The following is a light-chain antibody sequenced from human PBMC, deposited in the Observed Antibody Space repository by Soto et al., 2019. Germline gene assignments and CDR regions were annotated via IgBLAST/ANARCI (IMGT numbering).Light chain of an antibody. CDR2: AAS. J-gene: IGKJ1*01. Sequence: DVQMTQSPSTLSASVGERVTITCRASQSISSWLAWYQQKPGKAPKLLIYAASSLQSGVPSRFSGSGSGTDFTLTISSLQPEDFATYSCQQSYNSPQTFGRGTKVDIK. V-gene: IGKV1-39*01. CDR1: QSISSW. CDR3: QQSYNSPQT.